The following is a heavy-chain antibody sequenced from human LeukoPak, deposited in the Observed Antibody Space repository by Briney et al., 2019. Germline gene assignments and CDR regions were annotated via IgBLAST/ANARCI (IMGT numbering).Heavy chain of an antibody. D-gene: IGHD6-19*01. CDR2: ISAYNGNT. J-gene: IGHJ4*02. CDR1: GYTFTSYG. V-gene: IGHV1-18*01. CDR3: ARDRWGVAVAGNIDY. Sequence: GASVKVSCKASGYTFTSYGISWVRQAPGQGLEWMGWISAYNGNTNYAQKLQGRVTMTTDTSTSTAYMELRSLRFDDTAVYYCARDRWGVAVAGNIDYWGQGTLVTVSS.